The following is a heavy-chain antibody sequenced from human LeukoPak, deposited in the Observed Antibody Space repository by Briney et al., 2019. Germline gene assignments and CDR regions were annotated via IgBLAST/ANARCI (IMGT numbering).Heavy chain of an antibody. J-gene: IGHJ4*02. Sequence: GGSLRLSCAASVVAFSDYYKSCTPKAPGEGLERVSSITISGSSTYNADSVKGRFNISRDNAKNSLYLQMNSLRAEDTAVYYCARGSVVAANFDFWGQGTLVTVSS. CDR2: ITISGSST. D-gene: IGHD2-15*01. V-gene: IGHV3-11*01. CDR1: VVAFSDYY. CDR3: ARGSVVAANFDF.